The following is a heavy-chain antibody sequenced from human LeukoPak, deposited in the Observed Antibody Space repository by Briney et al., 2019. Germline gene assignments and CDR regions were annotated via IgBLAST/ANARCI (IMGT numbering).Heavy chain of an antibody. D-gene: IGHD3-22*01. V-gene: IGHV4-59*08. CDR3: ARRAYFDTSGYSPAAGYFDL. CDR2: IYSTEIT. J-gene: IGHJ2*01. Sequence: PSETLSLTCTVSGGSIFSSYWNWIRQPPGRGLEWIGYIYSTEITSYNPSLKSRGTISIATSKNQFSLRLNSVTAADTAFYYCARRAYFDTSGYSPAAGYFDLWGRGTLVTVSS. CDR1: GGSIFSSY.